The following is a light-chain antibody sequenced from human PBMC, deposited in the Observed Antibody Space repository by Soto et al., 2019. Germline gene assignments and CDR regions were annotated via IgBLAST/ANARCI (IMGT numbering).Light chain of an antibody. CDR3: CSYSSRSTLV. Sequence: QSVLTQPASVSGSPGQSITIACTGTNSDVGAYDFVSWYRHHPGKAPQLIIFEVSNRPSGVSNRFSGSKSGNTASLTISGLQAEDETHYYCCSYSSRSTLVFGTGTKVTVL. V-gene: IGLV2-14*01. J-gene: IGLJ1*01. CDR2: EVS. CDR1: NSDVGAYDF.